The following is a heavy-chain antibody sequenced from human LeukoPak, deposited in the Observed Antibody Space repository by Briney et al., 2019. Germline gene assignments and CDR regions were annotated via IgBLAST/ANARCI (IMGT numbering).Heavy chain of an antibody. J-gene: IGHJ5*02. V-gene: IGHV4-39*06. CDR3: ARCARGVMGWFDP. Sequence: SETLSLTCTVAGGSISSSSYYWGWLRQTPGKGLEWSGRIFYSGSTYYNPSLKCRVTISVDTSKNPFALKPSSVTAAHTAVYDWARCARGVMGWFDPWGHGTLFTVSS. CDR2: IFYSGST. CDR1: GGSISSSSYY. D-gene: IGHD3-10*01.